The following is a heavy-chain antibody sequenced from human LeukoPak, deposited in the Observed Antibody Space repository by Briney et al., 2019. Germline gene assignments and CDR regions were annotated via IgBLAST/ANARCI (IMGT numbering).Heavy chain of an antibody. Sequence: GESLKIFSKGSGYSFNSYWICWVRQTPGKGLEWMGIVYPADSDTRYSPSFQGRVTISLDKSINTAYLQWSRLQTSDSAIYYCARLAQGLEIGARYVWGQATLVSVSS. CDR2: VYPADSDT. D-gene: IGHD3/OR15-3a*01. CDR1: GYSFNSYW. CDR3: ARLAQGLEIGARYV. J-gene: IGHJ4*02. V-gene: IGHV5-51*01.